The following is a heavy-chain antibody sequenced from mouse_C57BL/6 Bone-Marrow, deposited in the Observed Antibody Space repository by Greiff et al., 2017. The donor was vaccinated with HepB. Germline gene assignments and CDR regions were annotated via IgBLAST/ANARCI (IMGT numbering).Heavy chain of an antibody. Sequence: QVQLQQSGAELVRPGTSVKVSCKASGYAFTNYLIEGVKQRPGQGLEWIGVINPGSGGTNYNEKFKGKATLTADKSSSTAYMQLSSLTSEDSAVYFCARMDGRNYWGQGTTLTVSS. CDR2: INPGSGGT. D-gene: IGHD2-3*01. J-gene: IGHJ2*01. CDR3: ARMDGRNY. CDR1: GYAFTNYL. V-gene: IGHV1-54*01.